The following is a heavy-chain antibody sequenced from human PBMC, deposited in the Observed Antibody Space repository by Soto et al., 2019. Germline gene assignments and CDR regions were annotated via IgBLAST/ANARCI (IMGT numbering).Heavy chain of an antibody. CDR2: ISGSGGST. Sequence: GGSLRLSCAASGFTFSSYAMSWVRQAPGKGLEWVSAISGSGGSTYYADSVKGRFTISRDNSKNTLYLQINSLRGEDTAVYYCSKDNGTSPYYYCGMDVWGQGTTVTVS. J-gene: IGHJ6*02. V-gene: IGHV3-23*01. D-gene: IGHD2-2*01. CDR3: SKDNGTSPYYYCGMDV. CDR1: GFTFSSYA.